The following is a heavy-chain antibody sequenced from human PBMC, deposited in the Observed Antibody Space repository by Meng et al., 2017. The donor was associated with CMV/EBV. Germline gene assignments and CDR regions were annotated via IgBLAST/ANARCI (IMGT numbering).Heavy chain of an antibody. CDR2: INPYNGNT. D-gene: IGHD2-15*01. V-gene: IGHV1-18*01. CDR1: GYTFTSYG. Sequence: ASVQVSCKASGYTFTSYGIIWVRQAPGQGLEWMGWINPYNGNTKYAQKIQGRVTMTTDTSTSTAYMELRNLRSDDTAVYYCARGFCRGGSCSQTDFDYWGQGTLVTVSS. J-gene: IGHJ4*01. CDR3: ARGFCRGGSCSQTDFDY.